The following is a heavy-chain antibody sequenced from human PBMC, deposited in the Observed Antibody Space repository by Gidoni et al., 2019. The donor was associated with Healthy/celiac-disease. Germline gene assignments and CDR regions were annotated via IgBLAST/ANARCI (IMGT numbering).Heavy chain of an antibody. Sequence: EVQLVESGGGLVQPGGSLKLSCAASGFPFSGSAMHWVRQASGKGLEWVGRIRSKANSYATAYAASVKGRFTISRDDSKNTAYLQMNSLKTEDTAVYYCTRHVRGGFDPWGQGTLVTVSS. CDR1: GFPFSGSA. CDR2: IRSKANSYAT. D-gene: IGHD3-10*02. V-gene: IGHV3-73*01. J-gene: IGHJ5*02. CDR3: TRHVRGGFDP.